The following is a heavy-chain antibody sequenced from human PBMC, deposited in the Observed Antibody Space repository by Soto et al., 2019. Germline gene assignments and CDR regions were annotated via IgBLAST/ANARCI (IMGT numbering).Heavy chain of an antibody. V-gene: IGHV4-30-4*01. CDR2: IYYSGST. Sequence: SETLSLTCTVSGASISSGDYYWSWIRQPPGKGLEWIGYIYYSGSTHYNPSLKSRVTISVDTSKNQFSLKLTSVTAADTAVYYCARVLVSPAPFDYWGQGTLVTVSS. CDR1: GASISSGDYY. D-gene: IGHD3-3*01. CDR3: ARVLVSPAPFDY. J-gene: IGHJ4*02.